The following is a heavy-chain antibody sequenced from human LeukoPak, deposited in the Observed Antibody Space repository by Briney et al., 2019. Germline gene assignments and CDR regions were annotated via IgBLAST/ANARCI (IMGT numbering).Heavy chain of an antibody. CDR3: ARDGEHGTAIDY. D-gene: IGHD1-26*01. V-gene: IGHV1-46*01. CDR2: INPSGGST. J-gene: IGHJ4*02. CDR1: GYTFTNSY. Sequence: ASVKVSCKASGYTFTNSYMHWVRQAPGQGLEWMGIINPSGGSTSYAQKFQGRVTMTRDTSTSTVYMDLSSLRSEDTAVYYCARDGEHGTAIDYWAREPWSPSPQ.